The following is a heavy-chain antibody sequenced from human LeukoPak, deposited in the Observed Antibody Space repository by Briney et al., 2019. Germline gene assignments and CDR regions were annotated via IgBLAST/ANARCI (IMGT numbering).Heavy chain of an antibody. Sequence: TGGSLRLSCAASGFTFRSYTMNWVRQAPGKGLQWVSSITSGSDYIYYADSVRGRFTISRDNAKNSLYLQMNSLSPEDTAMYYCVRDNDRQTRLRSDYWGQGTLVTVSS. D-gene: IGHD3-22*01. CDR3: VRDNDRQTRLRSDY. V-gene: IGHV3-21*06. J-gene: IGHJ4*02. CDR2: ITSGSDYI. CDR1: GFTFRSYT.